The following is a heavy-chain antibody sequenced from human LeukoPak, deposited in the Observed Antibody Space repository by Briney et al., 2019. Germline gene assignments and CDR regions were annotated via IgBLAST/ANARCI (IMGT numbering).Heavy chain of an antibody. J-gene: IGHJ1*01. V-gene: IGHV3-33*06. Sequence: GTSLRLSCAASGFTFSNSGMHWVRQAPGKGLEWVAVVWSDGSKQYYADSAKGRFTISRDNSKNTLYLQMNSLRAEDTAVYYCAKDVPTKYFQHWGQGTLVTVSS. CDR2: VWSDGSKQ. CDR1: GFTFSNSG. CDR3: AKDVPTKYFQH.